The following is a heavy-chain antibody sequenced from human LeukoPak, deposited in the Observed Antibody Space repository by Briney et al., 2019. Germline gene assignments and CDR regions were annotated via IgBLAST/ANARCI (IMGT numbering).Heavy chain of an antibody. CDR1: GFTFSSYG. CDR2: IRYDGSNK. CDR3: AKEGTASKPSDLDY. V-gene: IGHV3-30*02. J-gene: IGHJ4*02. Sequence: GGSLRLSCAASGFTFSSYGMHWVRQAPGKGLEWVAFIRYDGSNKYYADSVKGRFTISRDNSKNTLYLQMNSLTSEDTAVYYCAKEGTASKPSDLDYWGQGTLVTVSS. D-gene: IGHD2-21*02.